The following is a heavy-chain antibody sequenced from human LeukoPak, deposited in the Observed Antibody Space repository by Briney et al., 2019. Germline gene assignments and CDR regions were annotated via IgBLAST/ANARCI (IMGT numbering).Heavy chain of an antibody. J-gene: IGHJ3*02. D-gene: IGHD7-27*01. CDR3: ANRRLGRGAFDI. V-gene: IGHV3-23*01. CDR2: ISGSDEST. Sequence: SGGSLSPSCAASGFTFGSYDMSWIRQAPGKGLEWVSEISGSDESTKYVDSVKGRFTISRDNSKNTLYLLLNSLRVDDTAVYYCANRRLGRGAFDIWGQGTMVTVSS. CDR1: GFTFGSYD.